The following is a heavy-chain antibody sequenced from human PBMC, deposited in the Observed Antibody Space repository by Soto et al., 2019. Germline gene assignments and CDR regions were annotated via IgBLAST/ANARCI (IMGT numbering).Heavy chain of an antibody. CDR3: ARVGNNGWPIEDDY. J-gene: IGHJ4*02. D-gene: IGHD2-8*01. V-gene: IGHV1-18*04. CDR2: IGGYNGDS. Sequence: QPQLVQSGAEVRKPGASVNVSCKASGYTFTTYGISWVRQAPGQGLEWMGWIGGYNGDSHNAQKFQGRLTMTRDTSTKTAYMELRSLRSDDTAVYYCARVGNNGWPIEDDYGGQGTLVTVSS. CDR1: GYTFTTYG.